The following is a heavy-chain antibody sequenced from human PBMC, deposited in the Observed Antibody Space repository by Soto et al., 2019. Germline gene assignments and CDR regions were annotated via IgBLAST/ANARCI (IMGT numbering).Heavy chain of an antibody. CDR3: TRDFGRNYVAY. J-gene: IGHJ4*02. D-gene: IGHD3-10*01. V-gene: IGHV1-3*01. CDR1: GYTFISYA. Sequence: GSVKVSRKASGYTFISYAIHWVRQAPGQRLEWMGWINGGNGKTEYSQKFQGRVTFTRDTSANTAHMELSSLTSEDTAVYYCTRDFGRNYVAYWGQGTLVTVSS. CDR2: INGGNGKT.